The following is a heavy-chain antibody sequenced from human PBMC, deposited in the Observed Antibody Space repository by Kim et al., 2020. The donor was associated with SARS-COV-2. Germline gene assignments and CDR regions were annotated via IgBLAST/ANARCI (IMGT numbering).Heavy chain of an antibody. CDR1: GFTFSSCA. Sequence: GGSLRLSCAASGFTFSSCAIHWVRQAPGKGLEWVAVISYDGSNKYYADSVKGRFTISRDNSKNTLYLQMNSLRAEDTALYYCARAPWESLRGLKYYY. CDR3: ARAPWESLRGLKYYY. D-gene: IGHD3-10*01. J-gene: IGHJ6*01. V-gene: IGHV3-30-3*01. CDR2: ISYDGSNK.